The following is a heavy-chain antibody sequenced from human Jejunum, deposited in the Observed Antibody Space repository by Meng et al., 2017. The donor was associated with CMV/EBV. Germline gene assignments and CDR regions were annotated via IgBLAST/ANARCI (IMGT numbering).Heavy chain of an antibody. CDR1: EYTFPDYY. D-gene: IGHD3-10*01. J-gene: IGHJ4*02. CDR3: AKDAGSFLDYYFDF. CDR2: LNPYTGDT. V-gene: IGHV1-2*02. Sequence: SEYTFPDYYVHSVRQAPGQGLEWLGYLNPYTGDTNYAQKFQGRVSMTRDTPTNTAYMELTRLRSDDTALYYCAKDAGSFLDYYFDFWGQGTLVTVSS.